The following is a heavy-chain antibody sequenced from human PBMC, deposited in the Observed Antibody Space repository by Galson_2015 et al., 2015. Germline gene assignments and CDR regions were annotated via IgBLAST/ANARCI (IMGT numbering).Heavy chain of an antibody. CDR2: TYYRSKWYN. CDR3: ARDYDYGDYEYYYYYGMDV. J-gene: IGHJ6*02. Sequence: CAISGDSVSSNSAAWNWIRQSPSRGLEWLGRTYYRSKWYNDYAVSVKSRITINPDTSKSQFSLQLNSATPEDTAVYYCARDYDYGDYEYYYYYGMDVWGQGTTVTVSS. V-gene: IGHV6-1*01. CDR1: GDSVSSNSAA. D-gene: IGHD4-17*01.